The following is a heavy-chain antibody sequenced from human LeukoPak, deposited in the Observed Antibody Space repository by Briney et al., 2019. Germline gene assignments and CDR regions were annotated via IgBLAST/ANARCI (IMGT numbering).Heavy chain of an antibody. V-gene: IGHV1-18*01. CDR2: ISAYNGNT. CDR1: GYTFTSYG. CDR3: ARDQYDFWGGYYTRFDY. D-gene: IGHD3-3*01. Sequence: GASVKVSCKASGYTFTSYGISWVRQAPGQGLEWMGWISAYNGNTNYAQKLQGRVTMTTDTSTSTAYMELRSLRSDDTAVYYCARDQYDFWGGYYTRFDYWGQGTLVTVSS. J-gene: IGHJ4*02.